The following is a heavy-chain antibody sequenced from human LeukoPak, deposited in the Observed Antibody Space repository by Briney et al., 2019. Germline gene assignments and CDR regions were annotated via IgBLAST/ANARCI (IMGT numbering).Heavy chain of an antibody. D-gene: IGHD2-21*01. V-gene: IGHV3-23*01. CDR1: GFTFSSYA. J-gene: IGHJ4*02. CDR3: AKDAVLFKKLYYFDY. Sequence: GGSLRLSCAASGFTFSSYAMSWVRQAPGKGLEWVSAISGSGGSTYYADSVKGRFTISRDNSKNTLYLQMNSLRAEDTAAYYCAKDAVLFKKLYYFDYWGQGTLVTVSS. CDR2: ISGSGGST.